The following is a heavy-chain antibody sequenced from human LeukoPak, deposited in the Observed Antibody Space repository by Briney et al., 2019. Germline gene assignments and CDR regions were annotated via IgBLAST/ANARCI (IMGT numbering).Heavy chain of an antibody. V-gene: IGHV3-23*01. Sequence: PGGSPRLSCAASGFTFSSYAMSWVRQAPGKGLEWVSAISRSGGSTYYADSVKGRSTISRDNSKNTLYLQMNSLRAEDTAVYCCAKGGVSSGWYFEVFDYWGQGTLVTVSS. CDR2: ISRSGGST. J-gene: IGHJ4*02. CDR1: GFTFSSYA. D-gene: IGHD6-19*01. CDR3: AKGGVSSGWYFEVFDY.